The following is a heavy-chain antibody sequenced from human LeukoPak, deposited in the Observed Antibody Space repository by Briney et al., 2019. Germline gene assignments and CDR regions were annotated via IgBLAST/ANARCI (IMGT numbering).Heavy chain of an antibody. J-gene: IGHJ3*02. V-gene: IGHV4-4*07. CDR1: GVSISSYY. CDR2: VYTSGIT. D-gene: IGHD2-2*01. Sequence: SETLSLTCTVSGVSISSYYWSWVRQPAGKGLEWIGRVYTSGITNYNPSLKSRLTLSLDTSKNQFSLKLTSVTAADTAVYYCARARYANAWYAFDIWGHGTMVTVSS. CDR3: ARARYANAWYAFDI.